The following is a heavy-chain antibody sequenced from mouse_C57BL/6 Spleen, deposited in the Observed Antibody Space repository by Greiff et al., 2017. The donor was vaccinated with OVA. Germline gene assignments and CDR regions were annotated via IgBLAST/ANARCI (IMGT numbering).Heavy chain of an antibody. D-gene: IGHD2-9*01. Sequence: VQLQQSGAELVRPGASVKLSCTASGFTFKDYYMHWVKQRPEQGLEWIGRIDPEDGDTEYAPKFQGKATMTADTSSNTAYLQLSSLTSEDTAVDYCTTGPTMVSYYFDYWGQGTTLTVSA. CDR3: TTGPTMVSYYFDY. CDR2: IDPEDGDT. CDR1: GFTFKDYY. V-gene: IGHV14-1*01. J-gene: IGHJ2*01.